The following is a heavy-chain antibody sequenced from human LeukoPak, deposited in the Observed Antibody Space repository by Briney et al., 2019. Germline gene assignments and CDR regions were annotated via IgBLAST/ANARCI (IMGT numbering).Heavy chain of an antibody. CDR3: ARQGRGMTTVTTRVWGPYYMDV. CDR2: IFSSAST. V-gene: IGHV4-31*03. D-gene: IGHD4-11*01. CDR1: GGSISSGGYY. J-gene: IGHJ6*03. Sequence: PSQTLSLTCTVSGGSISSGGYYWSWIRQHPGKGLEWLGSIFSSASTIYNPSLKSRVIISVDTTKNQFSLKLTSVTAADTAVYYCARQGRGMTTVTTRVWGPYYMDVWGKGTTVTVSS.